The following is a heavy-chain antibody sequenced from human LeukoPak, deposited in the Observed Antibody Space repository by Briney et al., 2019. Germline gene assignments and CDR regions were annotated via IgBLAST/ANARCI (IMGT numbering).Heavy chain of an antibody. CDR2: ISAYNGNT. CDR3: AREGTDTAVGSFDY. J-gene: IGHJ4*02. D-gene: IGHD5-18*01. CDR1: GYTFTSYG. Sequence: ASVKVSCKASGYTFTSYGISCVREAPGQRLEWMGGISAYNGNTNYAQKLQGRVTMTTDTSTSTVYMELRSLRSDDTAVYYCAREGTDTAVGSFDYWGQGTLVTVSS. V-gene: IGHV1-18*04.